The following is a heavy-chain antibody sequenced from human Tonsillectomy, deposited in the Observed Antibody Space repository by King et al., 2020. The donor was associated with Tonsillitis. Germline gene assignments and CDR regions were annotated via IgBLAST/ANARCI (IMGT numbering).Heavy chain of an antibody. CDR1: GFIFDDYA. Sequence: VQLVESGGGLVQPGRSLRLSCAASGFIFDDYAMYWVRQVPGKGLEWVSGISWNSDIVGYVDSVKGRFTISRDNAKNSLYLQMNSLRPDDTALYYCAKEMGPLNWGPGGMDVWGQGTTVTVSS. J-gene: IGHJ6*02. D-gene: IGHD7-27*01. V-gene: IGHV3-9*01. CDR3: AKEMGPLNWGPGGMDV. CDR2: ISWNSDIV.